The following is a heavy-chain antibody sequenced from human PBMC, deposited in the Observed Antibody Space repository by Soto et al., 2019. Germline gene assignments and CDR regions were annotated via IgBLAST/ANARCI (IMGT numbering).Heavy chain of an antibody. CDR1: GDSVSSNSAA. V-gene: IGHV6-1*01. D-gene: IGHD3-16*01. CDR3: ARDPLRLRENAFDI. Sequence: KQSQTLSLTCAISGDSVSSNSAAWNWIRQSPSRGLEWLGRTYYRSKWYNDYAVSVKSRITINPDTSKNQFSLQLNSVTPEDTAVYYCARDPLRLRENAFDIWGQGTMVTVSS. CDR2: TYYRSKWYN. J-gene: IGHJ3*02.